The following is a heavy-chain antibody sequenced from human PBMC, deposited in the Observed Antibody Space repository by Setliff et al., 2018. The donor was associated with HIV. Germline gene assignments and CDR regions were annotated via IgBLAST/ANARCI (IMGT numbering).Heavy chain of an antibody. CDR3: ARDSDGSSYYHFAH. V-gene: IGHV4-59*01. CDR1: RGSIKYYF. Sequence: SETLSLTCTVSRGSIKYYFWSWIRQPPGKGLECLGHISYSGTTNYNPSLESRVSISVDTSKNQFSLKLKSVTAADTAVYYCARDSDGSSYYHFAHWSQGTLVTVSS. CDR2: ISYSGTT. J-gene: IGHJ4*02. D-gene: IGHD3-22*01.